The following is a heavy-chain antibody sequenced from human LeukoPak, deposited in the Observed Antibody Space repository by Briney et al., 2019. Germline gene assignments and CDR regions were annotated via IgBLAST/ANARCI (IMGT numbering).Heavy chain of an antibody. V-gene: IGHV4-59*08. Sequence: SETLSLTCTVSGGSIGTYYWSWVRQSPGKGLEWIGYIYVTGNRYNPYLQSRVTISVDTSRNQFFLKMSSVTAAGTAVYYCARHIGGGIEDMDVWGKGTKATVSS. D-gene: IGHD3-16*02. CDR2: IYVTGN. CDR3: ARHIGGGIEDMDV. J-gene: IGHJ6*03. CDR1: GGSIGTYY.